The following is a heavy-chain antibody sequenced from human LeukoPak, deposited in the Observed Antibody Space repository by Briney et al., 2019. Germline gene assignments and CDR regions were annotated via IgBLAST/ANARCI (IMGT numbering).Heavy chain of an antibody. Sequence: SETPSLTCTVSGGSISSYYWSWIRQPPGKGLEWIGYVYYSGSTNYNPSLKSRVTISVDTSKNQFSLRLSSVTAADTAVYYCAIHYYETGYFDYWGQGTLVTVSS. CDR3: AIHYYETGYFDY. J-gene: IGHJ4*02. CDR2: VYYSGST. CDR1: GGSISSYY. V-gene: IGHV4-59*01. D-gene: IGHD3-22*01.